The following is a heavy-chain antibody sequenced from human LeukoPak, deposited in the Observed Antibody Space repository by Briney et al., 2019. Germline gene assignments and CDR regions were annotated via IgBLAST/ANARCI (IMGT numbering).Heavy chain of an antibody. J-gene: IGHJ4*02. CDR3: AKALRFCSSASCYFDY. CDR1: GYTFTKFA. V-gene: IGHV7-4-1*02. Sequence: ASVKVSCKASGYTFTKFALSWVRQAPGQGLEWMGWINTDTRNPTYAQGFTGRFVFSLDTSVSTAYLQISSLEAEDTAVYYCAKALRFCSSASCYFDYWGQGALVTVSS. CDR2: INTDTRNP. D-gene: IGHD2-2*01.